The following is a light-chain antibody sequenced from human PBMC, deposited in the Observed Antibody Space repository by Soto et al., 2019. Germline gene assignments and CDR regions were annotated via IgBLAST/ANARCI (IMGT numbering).Light chain of an antibody. CDR3: QQYYKWPPET. V-gene: IGKV3-20*01. J-gene: IGKJ2*01. CDR2: GAS. CDR1: QSVSSSY. Sequence: EIVLTQSPGTLSLSPGERATLSGRASQSVSSSYLAWYQQKPGQAPRLLIYGASSRATGIPDRFSGSGSGTDFTLTISSLQSEDFAVYYCQQYYKWPPETFGQGTKVDIK.